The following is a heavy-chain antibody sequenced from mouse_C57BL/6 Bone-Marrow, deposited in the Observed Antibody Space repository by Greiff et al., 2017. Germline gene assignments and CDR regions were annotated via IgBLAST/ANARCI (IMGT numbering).Heavy chain of an antibody. V-gene: IGHV5-4*01. J-gene: IGHJ4*01. Sequence: DVHLVESGGGLVKPGGSLKLSCAASGFTFSSYAMSWVRQTPEKRLEWVATISDGGSYTYYPDNVKGRFTISRDNAKNNLYLQMSHLKSEDTAMYYCAREDYGSSLYAMDYWGQGTSVTVSS. CDR1: GFTFSSYA. CDR3: AREDYGSSLYAMDY. CDR2: ISDGGSYT. D-gene: IGHD1-1*01.